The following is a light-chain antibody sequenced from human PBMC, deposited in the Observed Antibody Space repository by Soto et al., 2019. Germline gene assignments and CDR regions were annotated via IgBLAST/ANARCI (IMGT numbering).Light chain of an antibody. V-gene: IGLV1-40*01. J-gene: IGLJ1*01. CDR2: ENN. CDR3: QSYDSSLSGYV. Sequence: QSVLTQPPSVSEAPGQRVTISCTGSSSNIGAGYEAHWYQQVPGTAPKRLIYENNNRPSGVPDRFSGSKSGTSASLAITELQAEDEAEYYCQSYDSSLSGYVFGTGTKLTVL. CDR1: SSNIGAGYE.